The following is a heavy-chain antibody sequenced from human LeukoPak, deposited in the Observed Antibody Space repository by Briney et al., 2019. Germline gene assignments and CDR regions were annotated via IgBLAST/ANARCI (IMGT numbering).Heavy chain of an antibody. CDR3: AKDIYYDNSGYYSFFDH. CDR1: GFTFSNYG. V-gene: IGHV3-30*02. CDR2: IRFDGSNK. Sequence: PRGSLRLSCAASGFTFSNYGMHWVRQAPCKGLEWVAFIRFDGSNKYYTETVKGRFTMSRDNSKNTLYLQMNSLRDEDTAVYYCAKDIYYDNSGYYSFFDHWGQGTLVTVSS. J-gene: IGHJ4*02. D-gene: IGHD3-22*01.